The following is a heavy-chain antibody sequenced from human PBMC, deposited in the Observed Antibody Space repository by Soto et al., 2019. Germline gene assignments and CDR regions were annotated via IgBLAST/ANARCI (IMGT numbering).Heavy chain of an antibody. CDR2: IYYSGST. D-gene: IGHD5-18*01. V-gene: IGHV4-39*01. Sequence: SETLSLTCTVSGGSISSSSYYWGWIRQPPGKGLEWIGSIYYSGSTYYNPSLKSRVTISVDTSKNQFSLKLSSVTAADTAVYYCARNVDTAGNDYYGMDVWGQGTTVTLS. CDR3: ARNVDTAGNDYYGMDV. J-gene: IGHJ6*02. CDR1: GGSISSSSYY.